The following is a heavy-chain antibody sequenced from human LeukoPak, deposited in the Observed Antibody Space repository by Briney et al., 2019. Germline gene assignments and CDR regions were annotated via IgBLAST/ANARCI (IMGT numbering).Heavy chain of an antibody. CDR2: IYYGGST. J-gene: IGHJ5*02. CDR1: GGSISSYY. CDR3: ASLLGYGDYLGWFDP. V-gene: IGHV4-59*01. D-gene: IGHD4-17*01. Sequence: SETLSLTCTVSGGSISSYYWSWIRQPPGKGLEWIGYIYYGGSTNHNPSLKSRVTISVDTSKNQFSLKLSSVTAADTAVYYCASLLGYGDYLGWFDPWGQGTLVTVSS.